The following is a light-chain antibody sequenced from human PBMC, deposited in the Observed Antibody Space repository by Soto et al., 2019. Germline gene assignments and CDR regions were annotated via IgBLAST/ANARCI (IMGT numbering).Light chain of an antibody. Sequence: DIVMTQTPLSLPVTPGEPASISCRSSQSLLDSDDGNTYLDWYLQKPGQSPQLLIYTISYRAAGVPDRFSGSGSGTEFTLKISRLEAEDVGVYYCMQRIEFPSFGQGTTLEIK. V-gene: IGKV2-40*01. CDR3: MQRIEFPS. J-gene: IGKJ2*01. CDR2: TIS. CDR1: QSLLDSDDGNTY.